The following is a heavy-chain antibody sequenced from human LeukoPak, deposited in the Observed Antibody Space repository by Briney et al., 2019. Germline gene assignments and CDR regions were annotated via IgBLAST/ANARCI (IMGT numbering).Heavy chain of an antibody. CDR2: INPDDKSA. Sequence: PGESLRLSCAASGFTFSKYWLHWLRQAPGKGLVWVSRINPDDKSASYADSVKGRFTIARDDARKTLYLQMNSLRAEDTAVYYCASVVPLTTVTTFDYWGQGTLVTVSS. J-gene: IGHJ4*02. D-gene: IGHD4-17*01. CDR3: ASVVPLTTVTTFDY. CDR1: GFTFSKYW. V-gene: IGHV3-74*01.